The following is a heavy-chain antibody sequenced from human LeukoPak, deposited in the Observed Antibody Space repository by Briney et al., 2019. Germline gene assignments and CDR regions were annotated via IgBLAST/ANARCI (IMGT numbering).Heavy chain of an antibody. CDR3: ARDRSYDFWSGYTFDY. D-gene: IGHD3-3*01. V-gene: IGHV3-7*01. CDR1: GFTFSSYW. J-gene: IGHJ4*02. Sequence: GGSLRLSCAASGFTFSSYWMSWVRQAPGKGLEWEANIKQDGSEKYYVDSVKGRFTISRDNAKNSLYLQMNSLRAEDTAVYYCARDRSYDFWSGYTFDYWGQGTLVTVSS. CDR2: IKQDGSEK.